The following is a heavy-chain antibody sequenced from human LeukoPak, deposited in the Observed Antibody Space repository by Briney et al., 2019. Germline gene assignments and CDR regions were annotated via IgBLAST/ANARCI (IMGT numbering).Heavy chain of an antibody. CDR1: GFTFSSYW. CDR2: IKQDGSEK. CDR3: AREDITIFGVVITHYYYGMDV. V-gene: IGHV3-7*01. D-gene: IGHD3-3*01. J-gene: IGHJ6*02. Sequence: PGGSLRLSCAASGFTFSSYWMSWVRQAPGKGLEWVAHIKQDGSEKYYVDSVKGRFTISRDNAKNSLYLQMNSLRAEDTAVYYCAREDITIFGVVITHYYYGMDVWGQGTTVTVSS.